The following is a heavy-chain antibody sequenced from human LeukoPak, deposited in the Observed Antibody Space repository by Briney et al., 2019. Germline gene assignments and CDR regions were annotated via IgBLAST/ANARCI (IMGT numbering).Heavy chain of an antibody. Sequence: PGGSLRLSCAASGFTFSSYAMSWVRQAPGKGLEWVSAISGSGGSTYYADSVKGRFTISRDNSKNTLYLQMNSLRAKDTAVYYCAKDGIPYGDYDYWGQGTLVTVSS. D-gene: IGHD4-17*01. CDR2: ISGSGGST. V-gene: IGHV3-23*01. J-gene: IGHJ4*02. CDR3: AKDGIPYGDYDY. CDR1: GFTFSSYA.